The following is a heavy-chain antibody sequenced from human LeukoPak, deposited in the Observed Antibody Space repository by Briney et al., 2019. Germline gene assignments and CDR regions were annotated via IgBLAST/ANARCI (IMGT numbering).Heavy chain of an antibody. CDR1: GFTSTNYA. Sequence: GGSLRLSCAASGFTSTNYAMNWVRQAPGKGLEWVSVIFGSSGSTDYADSVKGRFTISRDNSKNTVFLQMNSLRAEDTAIYYCAKGAYDYIEIGYFDSWGQGTLVTVSS. CDR2: IFGSSGST. J-gene: IGHJ4*02. D-gene: IGHD5-12*01. CDR3: AKGAYDYIEIGYFDS. V-gene: IGHV3-23*01.